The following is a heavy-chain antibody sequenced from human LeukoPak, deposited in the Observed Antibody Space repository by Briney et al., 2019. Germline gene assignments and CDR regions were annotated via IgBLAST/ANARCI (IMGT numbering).Heavy chain of an antibody. D-gene: IGHD3-16*02. CDR3: AKEGDLYVWGSYRYLSNWFDP. J-gene: IGHJ5*02. Sequence: GGSLRLSCAASGFTFSSYEMNWVRQAPGKGLEWVSYISSSGSTIYYADSVKGRFTISRDNAKNSLYLQMNSLRAEDTAVYYCAKEGDLYVWGSYRYLSNWFDPWGQGTLVTVSS. CDR1: GFTFSSYE. V-gene: IGHV3-48*03. CDR2: ISSSGSTI.